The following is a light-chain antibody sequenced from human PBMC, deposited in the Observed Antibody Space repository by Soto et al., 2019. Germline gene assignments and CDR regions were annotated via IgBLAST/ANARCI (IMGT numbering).Light chain of an antibody. Sequence: EIVMTQSPATLSVSPGERATISCRASQSVGSNLAWYQQKPGQAPRLLIYGASTRATGIPARFSGSGSGTEFTLTISSRQSEDFAIYFCQQYNNWPPDRTFGQGTKVEIK. CDR3: QQYNNWPPDRT. J-gene: IGKJ1*01. CDR2: GAS. CDR1: QSVGSN. V-gene: IGKV3-15*01.